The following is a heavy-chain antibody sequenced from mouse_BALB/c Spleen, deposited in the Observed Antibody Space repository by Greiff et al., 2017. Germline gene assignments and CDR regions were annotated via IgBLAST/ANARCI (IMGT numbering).Heavy chain of an antibody. CDR1: GFNIKDYY. Sequence: EVKLMESGAELVRSGASVKLSCTASGFNIKDYYMHWVKQRPEQGLEWIGWIDPENGDTEYAPKFQGKATMTADTSSNTAYLQLSSLTSEDTAVYYCNAHDAMDYWGQGTSVTVSS. CDR2: IDPENGDT. CDR3: NAHDAMDY. V-gene: IGHV14-4*02. J-gene: IGHJ4*01.